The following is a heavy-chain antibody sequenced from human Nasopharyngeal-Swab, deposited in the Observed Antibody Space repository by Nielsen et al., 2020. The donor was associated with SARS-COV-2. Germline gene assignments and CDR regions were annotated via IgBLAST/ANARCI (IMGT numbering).Heavy chain of an antibody. CDR3: ARERCGGDCYSDY. D-gene: IGHD2-21*01. CDR2: ISSDGRST. Sequence: GESLKISCAAPGFTFSGYAMYWVRQAPGKGLEYVSLISSDGRSTYYANSMKGKFTVSRDNSKNTLYLQMGSLRAEDMAVYYCARERCGGDCYSDYWGQGTLVTVSS. V-gene: IGHV3-64*01. J-gene: IGHJ4*02. CDR1: GFTFSGYA.